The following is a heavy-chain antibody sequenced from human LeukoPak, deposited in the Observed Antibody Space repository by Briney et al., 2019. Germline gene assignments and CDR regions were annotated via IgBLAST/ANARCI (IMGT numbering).Heavy chain of an antibody. Sequence: GGSLRLSCAASGFTFSSYGMHWVRQAPGKGLEWVAVIWYDGSNKYYADSVKGRFTISRDNSKNTLYLQMNSLRAEDTAVYYCAREGLSSTSSNWFGPWGQGTLVTVSS. V-gene: IGHV3-33*01. J-gene: IGHJ5*02. CDR3: AREGLSSTSSNWFGP. CDR1: GFTFSSYG. D-gene: IGHD2-2*01. CDR2: IWYDGSNK.